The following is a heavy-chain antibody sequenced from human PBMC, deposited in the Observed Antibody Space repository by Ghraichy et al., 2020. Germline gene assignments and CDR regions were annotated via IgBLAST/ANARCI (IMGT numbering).Heavy chain of an antibody. CDR2: ISTYDGNT. CDR1: GYTFTSHG. V-gene: IGHV1-18*01. CDR3: ARDGYGSGRGYFDY. D-gene: IGHD3-10*01. J-gene: IGHJ4*02. Sequence: ASVKVSCKASGYTFTSHGFSWVRQAPGQGLEWMAWISTYDGNTDYAQKFQGRVTMTTDTSTSTVYMELRSLRSDDTAVYYCARDGYGSGRGYFDYWGQGTLVTVSS.